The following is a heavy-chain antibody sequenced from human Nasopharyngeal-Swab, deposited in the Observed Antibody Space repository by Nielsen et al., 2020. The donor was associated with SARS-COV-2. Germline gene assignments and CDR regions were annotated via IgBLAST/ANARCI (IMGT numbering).Heavy chain of an antibody. V-gene: IGHV3-33*01. CDR2: IWYGGTNK. Sequence: VRQALGKGLEWVAVIWYGGTNKFYPDSVKGRFIISRDNSKNTLYLQMNSLRAEDTAVYYCARDRGQFVRADYFDYWGQGTLVTVSS. CDR3: ARDRGQFVRADYFDY. J-gene: IGHJ4*02. D-gene: IGHD6-6*01.